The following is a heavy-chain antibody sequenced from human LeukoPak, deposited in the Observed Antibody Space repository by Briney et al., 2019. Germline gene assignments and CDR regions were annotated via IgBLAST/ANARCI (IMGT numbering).Heavy chain of an antibody. CDR2: IIPIFGTA. CDR3: ARGRRGWELMNY. Sequence: SVKVSCKASGGTFSSYAISWVRQAPGQGLEWMGGIIPIFGTANYAQKFQGRVTITADESTSTAYMELSSLRSEDTAVYYCARGRRGWELMNYWGQGTLVTVSS. J-gene: IGHJ4*02. V-gene: IGHV1-69*13. CDR1: GGTFSSYA. D-gene: IGHD1-26*01.